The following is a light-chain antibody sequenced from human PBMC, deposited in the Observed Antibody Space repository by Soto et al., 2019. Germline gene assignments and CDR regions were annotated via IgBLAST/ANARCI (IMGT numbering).Light chain of an antibody. CDR3: QQYDKWPRT. J-gene: IGKJ1*01. CDR2: FAS. Sequence: TLSSSTVSAYTRPRAPLYCMASQSVSTNLAWYQQKPGQPPRLLIYFASTWATAVPARFTAGGSGTEFTLTISSLQSDDLAVYYCQQYDKWPRTVGQGGKVAIK. CDR1: QSVSTN. V-gene: IGKV3-15*01.